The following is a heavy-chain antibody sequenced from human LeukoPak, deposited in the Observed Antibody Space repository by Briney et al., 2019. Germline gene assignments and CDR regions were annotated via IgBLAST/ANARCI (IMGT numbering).Heavy chain of an antibody. D-gene: IGHD2-2*01. V-gene: IGHV3-21*01. Sequence: TGGSLRLSCAASGFTFSSYSMNWVRQAPGKGLEWVSAISSSSDYIFYADSVQGRFTISRDSAVNSLFLQMNSLRAEDTAVYYCASRYCTSTNCYAFDIWGQGTMVTVSS. CDR1: GFTFSSYS. CDR3: ASRYCTSTNCYAFDI. CDR2: ISSSSDYI. J-gene: IGHJ3*02.